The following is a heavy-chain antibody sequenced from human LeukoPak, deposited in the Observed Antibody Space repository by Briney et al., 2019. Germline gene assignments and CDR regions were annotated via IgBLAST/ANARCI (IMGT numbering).Heavy chain of an antibody. V-gene: IGHV3-53*01. D-gene: IGHD3-10*01. Sequence: GGSLRLSCAASGFTVSSNYISWVRQAPGKGLEWVSVIYSGGSTYYADSVKGRFTISRDNSKNTLYLQMNSLRAEDTAVYYCARVGYGSGSYYQDYWGQGTLVTVSS. CDR3: ARVGYGSGSYYQDY. J-gene: IGHJ4*02. CDR2: IYSGGST. CDR1: GFTVSSNY.